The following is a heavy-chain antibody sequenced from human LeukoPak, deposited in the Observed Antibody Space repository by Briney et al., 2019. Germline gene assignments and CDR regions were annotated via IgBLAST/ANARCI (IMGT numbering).Heavy chain of an antibody. CDR1: GYTFTSYY. D-gene: IGHD6-19*01. CDR3: ARSQGLAVAGTRKVLGY. Sequence: ASVKVSCKASGYTFTSYYMHWVRQAPGQGLGWMGIINPSGGSTSYAQKFQGRVTMTRDTSTSTVYMELSSLRSEDTAVYYCARSQGLAVAGTRKVLGYWGQGTLVTVSS. CDR2: INPSGGST. J-gene: IGHJ4*02. V-gene: IGHV1-46*01.